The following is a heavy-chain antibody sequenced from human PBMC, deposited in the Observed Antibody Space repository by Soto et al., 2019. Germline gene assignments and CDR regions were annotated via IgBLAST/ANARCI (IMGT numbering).Heavy chain of an antibody. J-gene: IGHJ4*02. CDR2: INPNSGGT. CDR1: GYTFTGYY. V-gene: IGHV1-2*02. D-gene: IGHD1-1*01. CDR3: ARVKSGTLSTIDY. Sequence: ASVKVSCKASGYTFTGYYMHWVRQAPGQGLEWMGWINPNSGGTNYAQKFQGRVTMTRDTSISTAYMELSRLRSDDTAVYYCARVKSGTLSTIDYWGQGALVTVSS.